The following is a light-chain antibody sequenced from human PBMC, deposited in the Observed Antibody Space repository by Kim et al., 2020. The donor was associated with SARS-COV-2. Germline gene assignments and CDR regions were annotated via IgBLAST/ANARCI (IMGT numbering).Light chain of an antibody. J-gene: IGKJ1*01. Sequence: EIVVTQSPATLSLSPGERATLSCRAGQSISRYLAWYQQKPGQAPRPLVYSASNRATGIPVRFSGSGAGPDFTLTITSLEPEDFAVYYCQLRSNWHPWTFGQRTKVDI. CDR1: QSISRY. V-gene: IGKV3-11*01. CDR3: QLRSNWHPWT. CDR2: SAS.